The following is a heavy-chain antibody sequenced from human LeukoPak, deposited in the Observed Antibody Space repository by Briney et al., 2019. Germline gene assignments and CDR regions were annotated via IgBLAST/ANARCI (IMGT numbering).Heavy chain of an antibody. J-gene: IGHJ6*02. D-gene: IGHD3-10*01. Sequence: SETLSLTCAVYGGSFSGYYWSWIRQPPGKGLEWIGVINHSGSTNYNPSLKSRVTISVDTSKNQVSLKLSSLTAADTAVYYCARSPRSEYFYGSGSLLYGMDVWGQGTTVTVSS. CDR3: ARSPRSEYFYGSGSLLYGMDV. CDR2: INHSGST. CDR1: GGSFSGYY. V-gene: IGHV4-34*01.